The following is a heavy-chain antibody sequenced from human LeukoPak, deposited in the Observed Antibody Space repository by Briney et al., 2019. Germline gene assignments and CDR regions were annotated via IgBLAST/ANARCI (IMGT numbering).Heavy chain of an antibody. CDR3: AREDYGDY. Sequence: ASMKVSCKASGYTFTSHDINWVRQATGQGLEWMGWMNPNSGDTGYAQKFQGRVTITGNTSISTAYMELSRLRSDDTAVYYCAREDYGDYWGQGTLVTVSS. V-gene: IGHV1-8*03. J-gene: IGHJ4*02. CDR2: MNPNSGDT. CDR1: GYTFTSHD.